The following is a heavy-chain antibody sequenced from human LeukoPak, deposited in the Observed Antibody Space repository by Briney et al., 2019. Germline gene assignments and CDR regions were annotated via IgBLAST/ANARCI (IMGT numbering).Heavy chain of an antibody. V-gene: IGHV3-74*01. J-gene: IGHJ4*02. CDR1: GFTFSSYW. Sequence: GGSLRLSCAASGFTFSSYWMHWVRPPPGKGLVWVSRINRDGSNKSYAESVKGRFTISRDNAKNTVYLQMNSLRAEDTAVYYCAREFGRIAAAATGYWGQGTLVTVSS. CDR2: INRDGSNK. D-gene: IGHD6-13*01. CDR3: AREFGRIAAAATGY.